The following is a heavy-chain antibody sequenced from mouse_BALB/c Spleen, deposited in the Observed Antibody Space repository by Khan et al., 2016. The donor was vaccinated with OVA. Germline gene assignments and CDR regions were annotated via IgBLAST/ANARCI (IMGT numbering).Heavy chain of an antibody. V-gene: IGHV1-77*01. CDR3: AREWAAWFPY. Sequence: QVQLKQSGVELARPGASVTLSCKASGYTFTDYYINWMRQRTGQGLEWIGEIYPGSDNTYYNEKFKGKATLTADKSSSTAYMQLSSLTSEDSAVYFCAREWAAWFPYWGQGTLVTVSA. CDR2: IYPGSDNT. CDR1: GYTFTDYY. J-gene: IGHJ3*01.